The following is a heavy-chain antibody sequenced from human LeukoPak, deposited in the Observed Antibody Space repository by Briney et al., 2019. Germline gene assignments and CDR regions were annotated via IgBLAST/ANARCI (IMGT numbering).Heavy chain of an antibody. CDR1: GSTFSSYW. CDR3: ARDQGGSYLSGYFDY. V-gene: IGHV3-7*01. Sequence: GGSLRLSCAASGSTFSSYWMSWVRQAPGKGLEWVANIKQDGSEKYYVDSVKGRFTISRDNAKNSLYLQMNSLRAEDTAVYYCARDQGGSYLSGYFDYWGQGTLVTVSS. D-gene: IGHD1-26*01. CDR2: IKQDGSEK. J-gene: IGHJ4*02.